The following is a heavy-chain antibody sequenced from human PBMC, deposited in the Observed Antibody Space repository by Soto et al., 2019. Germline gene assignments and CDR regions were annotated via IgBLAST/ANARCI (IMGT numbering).Heavy chain of an antibody. D-gene: IGHD5-12*01. Sequence: PGGSLRLSCAASGVTVSSNYLSWVRQAPGQGLEWVSVIYSGGSTYYADSVNGRFTISRDNSKNTLYLQMNRLRAEDTAVYYCARDGGHGYNHLYYGMDVWGQGTTVTVSS. J-gene: IGHJ6*02. CDR2: IYSGGST. CDR1: GVTVSSNY. CDR3: ARDGGHGYNHLYYGMDV. V-gene: IGHV3-53*01.